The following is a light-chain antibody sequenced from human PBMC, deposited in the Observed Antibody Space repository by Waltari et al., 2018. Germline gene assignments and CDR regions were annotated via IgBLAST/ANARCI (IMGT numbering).Light chain of an antibody. J-gene: IGLJ3*02. CDR2: DVR. CDR3: SSSTSSTTRV. V-gene: IGLV2-14*03. Sequence: QSALTQPASVSASPGQSITISCTGTSSDVGAYTYVSWYQQHPGKTPTRIIYDVRIRPSGVSNRFSGSKSGNTASLTISGLQADDEADYYCSSSTSSTTRVFGGGTRLTVL. CDR1: SSDVGAYTY.